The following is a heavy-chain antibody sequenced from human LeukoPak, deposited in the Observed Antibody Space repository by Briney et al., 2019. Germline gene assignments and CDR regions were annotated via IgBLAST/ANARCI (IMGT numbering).Heavy chain of an antibody. J-gene: IGHJ4*02. CDR3: ARGRSGDRCSGGSCYQDY. V-gene: IGHV3-48*04. CDR1: GFTFNSYS. CDR2: ITSSSSTI. D-gene: IGHD2-15*01. Sequence: GGSLRLSCAASGFTFNSYSMNWVRQAPGKGLEWVSYITSSSSTIYYADSVKGRFTISRDNAKNSLYLQMNSLRAEDTAVYYCARGRSGDRCSGGSCYQDYWGRGTLVTVSS.